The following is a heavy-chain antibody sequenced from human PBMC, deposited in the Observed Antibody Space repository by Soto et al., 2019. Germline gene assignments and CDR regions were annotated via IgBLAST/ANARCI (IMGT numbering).Heavy chain of an antibody. CDR2: IIPIFGTA. V-gene: IGHV1-69*13. CDR3: ARVGWNYDYYYYGMDV. CDR1: GGTFSSYA. J-gene: IGHJ6*02. D-gene: IGHD1-7*01. Sequence: SVKVSCKASGGTFSSYAISWVRQAPGQGLEWMGGIIPIFGTANYAQKFQGSVTITADESTSTAYMGLSSLRSEYTAVYYCARVGWNYDYYYYGMDVWGQGTTVTVSS.